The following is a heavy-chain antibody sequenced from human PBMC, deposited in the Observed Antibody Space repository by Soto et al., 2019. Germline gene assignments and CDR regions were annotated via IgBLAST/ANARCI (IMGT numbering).Heavy chain of an antibody. CDR3: AHYVSASPAGWFDP. J-gene: IGHJ5*02. V-gene: IGHV2-5*02. Sequence: QITLKESGPTLVKPTQTLTLTCSFSGLSLSTSGEAVGWIRQPPGKALEWLALIYWDDDKFFNPTLKTRLTITKDTSKNQVVLTLTNTDPVDTATYSCAHYVSASPAGWFDPWGQGVRVTVSS. CDR2: IYWDDDK. D-gene: IGHD3-10*01. CDR1: GLSLSTSGEA.